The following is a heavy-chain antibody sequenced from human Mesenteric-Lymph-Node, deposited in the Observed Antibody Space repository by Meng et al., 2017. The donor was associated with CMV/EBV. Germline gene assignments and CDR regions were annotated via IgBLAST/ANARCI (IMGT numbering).Heavy chain of an antibody. CDR1: GFTVSSNY. CDR3: TRAGIVGALGLDP. CDR2: IYSGGST. D-gene: IGHD1-26*01. Sequence: GESLKISRAASGFTVSSNYMRWVRQAPGKGLEWVSLIYSGGSTYYADSVKGRFTLTRDNSKNTLYLQMNSLGAEDTPVYYCTRAGIVGALGLDPWGQGTLVTVSS. J-gene: IGHJ5*02. V-gene: IGHV3-53*01.